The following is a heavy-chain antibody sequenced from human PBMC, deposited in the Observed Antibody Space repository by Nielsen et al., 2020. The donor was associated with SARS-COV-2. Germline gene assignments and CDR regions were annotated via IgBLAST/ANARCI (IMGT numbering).Heavy chain of an antibody. D-gene: IGHD6-13*01. CDR3: AKESPDLDSSSWLFDY. CDR1: GFTFSSYA. Sequence: GESLKISCAASGFTFSSYAMSWVRQAPGKGLEWVSAISGSGGSTYYADSVKGRFTISRDNSKNTLYLQMNSLRAEDTAVYYCAKESPDLDSSSWLFDYWGQGTLVTVSS. J-gene: IGHJ4*02. CDR2: ISGSGGST. V-gene: IGHV3-23*01.